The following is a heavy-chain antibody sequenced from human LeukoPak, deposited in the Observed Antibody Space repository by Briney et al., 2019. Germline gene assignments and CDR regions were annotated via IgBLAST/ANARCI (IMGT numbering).Heavy chain of an antibody. Sequence: GGSLRLSCGASGFTFSSNSMSWVRQAPGKGREWVSYISSSSNTIYYAQSVKGRFTISRDNAKNSLFLQMNSLRDEDTAVYYCAKGGASGFDYWGQGALVTVSS. CDR1: GFTFSSNS. D-gene: IGHD1-26*01. V-gene: IGHV3-48*02. CDR2: ISSSSNTI. CDR3: AKGGASGFDY. J-gene: IGHJ4*02.